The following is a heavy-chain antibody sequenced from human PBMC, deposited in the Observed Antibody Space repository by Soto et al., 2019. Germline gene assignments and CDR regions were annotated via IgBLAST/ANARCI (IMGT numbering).Heavy chain of an antibody. CDR1: GFTFRSYA. V-gene: IGHV3-23*01. Sequence: EVQLLESGGGLVQPGMSLRLSCEGSGFTFRSYAISWVRQAPGKGLEWISVISGDGGLTFYADSVKGRFTISRDNSKNILYLQMSSLRVEDTALYYCESRGICSGCSCPHWGQGTLVTVSS. J-gene: IGHJ4*02. CDR3: ESRGICSGCSCPH. D-gene: IGHD2-15*01. CDR2: ISGDGGLT.